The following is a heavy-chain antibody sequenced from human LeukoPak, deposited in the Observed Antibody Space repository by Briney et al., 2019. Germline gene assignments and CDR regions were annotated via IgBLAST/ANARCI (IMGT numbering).Heavy chain of an antibody. CDR2: ISDSGSA. CDR3: ARHSGIGLDS. J-gene: IGHJ4*02. Sequence: PSGTLSLTCTVSGGSIRIYYWSWIRQPPWKGLEWIGYISDSGSANYNPSLESRVTISVDTSKNQFSLKLNSVTAADTAIYYCARHSGIGLDSWGQGTLVAVSS. CDR1: GGSIRIYY. D-gene: IGHD3-10*01. V-gene: IGHV4-59*08.